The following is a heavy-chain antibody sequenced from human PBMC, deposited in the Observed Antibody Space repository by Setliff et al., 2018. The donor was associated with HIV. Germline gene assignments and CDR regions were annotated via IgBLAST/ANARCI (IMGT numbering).Heavy chain of an antibody. J-gene: IGHJ4*02. CDR1: GYTFTSYY. CDR3: ARGGYHGFGSYGTY. V-gene: IGHV1-46*01. CDR2: LNPSGDST. D-gene: IGHD3-10*01. Sequence: ASVKVSCKASGYTFTSYYVHWVRQAPGQGLEWMGILNPSGDSTAYAQKFPGRVTMARDTSTSTVYMELSRLRSDDTAVYYCARGGYHGFGSYGTYWDQGTLVTVSS.